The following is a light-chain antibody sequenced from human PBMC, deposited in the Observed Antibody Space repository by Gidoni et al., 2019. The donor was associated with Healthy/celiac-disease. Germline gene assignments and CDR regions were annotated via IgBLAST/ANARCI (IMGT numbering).Light chain of an antibody. J-gene: IGLJ2*01. CDR3: CSYAGSYTLV. V-gene: IGLV2-11*01. CDR2: DVS. Sequence: QSALTQPRPVSGSPGQSVTISCTGTSSDVGGYNYVSWYPQHPGTAPKLMIYDVSKRPSGVPDRFSGSKSGTTASLTISWLQAEDESDYSCCSYAGSYTLVFGGGTQLSVL. CDR1: SSDVGGYNY.